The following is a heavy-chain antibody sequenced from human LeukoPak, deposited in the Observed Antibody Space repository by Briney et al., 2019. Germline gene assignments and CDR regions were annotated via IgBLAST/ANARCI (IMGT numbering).Heavy chain of an antibody. CDR3: VKYHVSGTHYFHS. J-gene: IGHJ4*02. D-gene: IGHD1-26*01. CDR2: IGGSGGDT. CDR1: GFTFSSFA. Sequence: PGGSLGLSCAASGFTFSSFAMSWVRQAPGKGLEWVSGIGGSGGDTFYTDSVKGRFTISRDNSKNTLYLQMNSLRVGDTAVYYCVKYHVSGTHYFHSWGQGTLVTVSS. V-gene: IGHV3-23*01.